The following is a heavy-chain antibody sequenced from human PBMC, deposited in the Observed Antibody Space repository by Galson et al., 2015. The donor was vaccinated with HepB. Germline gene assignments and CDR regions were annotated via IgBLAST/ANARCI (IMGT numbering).Heavy chain of an antibody. CDR3: ARGGPPGYRYNWNYGETGYYYYGMDV. J-gene: IGHJ6*02. CDR1: GGSISSSSYY. D-gene: IGHD1-7*01. Sequence: TLSLTCTVSGGSISSSSYYWGWIRQPPGKGLEWIGSLYYSGSTYYNPSLKSRVTISVDTSKNQFSLKLSSVTAADTAVYYCARGGPPGYRYNWNYGETGYYYYGMDVWGQGTTVTVSS. CDR2: LYYSGST. V-gene: IGHV4-39*01.